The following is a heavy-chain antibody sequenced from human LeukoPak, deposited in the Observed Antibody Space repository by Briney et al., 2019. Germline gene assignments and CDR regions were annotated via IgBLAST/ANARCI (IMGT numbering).Heavy chain of an antibody. CDR3: ARSPGQCSGGSCATGY. J-gene: IGHJ4*02. CDR1: GFTFSSYW. V-gene: IGHV3-74*01. Sequence: GGSLRLSCAASGFTFSSYWMHWVRHAPGKGLVWVSRINGDGSSTNYADSVRGRFTISRDNAKNTLYLQMNSLRAEDTAVYYCARSPGQCSGGSCATGYWGQGTLVAVSS. D-gene: IGHD2-15*01. CDR2: INGDGSST.